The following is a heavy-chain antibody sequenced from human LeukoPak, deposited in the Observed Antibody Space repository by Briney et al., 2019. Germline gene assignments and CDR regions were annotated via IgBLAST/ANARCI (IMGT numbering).Heavy chain of an antibody. CDR3: ATGPHSEDY. CDR2: FDPEDGET. Sequence: GPVKVSCKASGYTFTDYYMHWVQQAPGKGLEWMGGFDPEDGETIYAQKFQGRVTMTEDTSTDTAYMELSSLRSEDTAVYYCATGPHSEDYWGQGTLVTVSS. J-gene: IGHJ4*02. CDR1: GYTFTDYY. V-gene: IGHV1-24*01. D-gene: IGHD3-10*01.